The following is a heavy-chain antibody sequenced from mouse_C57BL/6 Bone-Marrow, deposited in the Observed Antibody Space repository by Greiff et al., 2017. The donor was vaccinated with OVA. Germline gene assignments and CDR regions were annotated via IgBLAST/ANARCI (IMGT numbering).Heavy chain of an antibody. J-gene: IGHJ3*01. CDR2: IYPRSGNT. D-gene: IGHD2-4*01. Sequence: QVQLQQSGAELARPGASVKLSCKASGYTFTSYGISWVKQRTGQGLEWIGEIYPRSGNTCYNEKFKGKATLTADKSSSTAYMELRSLTSEDSAVYFCARSREIYYDYDGAFAYWGQGTLVTVSA. CDR1: GYTFTSYG. V-gene: IGHV1-81*01. CDR3: ARSREIYYDYDGAFAY.